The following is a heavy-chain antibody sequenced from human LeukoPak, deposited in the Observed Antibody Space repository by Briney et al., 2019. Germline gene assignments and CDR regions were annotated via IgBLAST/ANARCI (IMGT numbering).Heavy chain of an antibody. CDR3: ARAVVVILTGYSQDNWFDP. CDR2: IIPILGIA. CDR1: GGTFSSYA. Sequence: ASVKVSCKASGGTFSSYAISWVRQAPGQGLEWMGRIIPILGIANYAQKFQGRVTITADKSTSTAYMELSSLRSEDTAVYYCARAVVVILTGYSQDNWFDPWGQGTLVTVSS. V-gene: IGHV1-69*04. D-gene: IGHD3-9*01. J-gene: IGHJ5*02.